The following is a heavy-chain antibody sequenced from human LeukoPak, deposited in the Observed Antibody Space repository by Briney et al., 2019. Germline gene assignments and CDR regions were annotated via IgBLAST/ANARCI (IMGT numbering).Heavy chain of an antibody. J-gene: IGHJ4*02. CDR3: ARHGGGGGLFDF. CDR1: GGSINNYY. Sequence: SETLSLTCTVSGGSINNYYWSWIRQPPGKTLERIGYIYYSGRTNYNPSLKSRITISVDSSKNHVSLNLTSVTAADTAVYYCARHGGGGGLFDFWGQGALVTVSS. CDR2: IYYSGRT. V-gene: IGHV4-59*01. D-gene: IGHD2-15*01.